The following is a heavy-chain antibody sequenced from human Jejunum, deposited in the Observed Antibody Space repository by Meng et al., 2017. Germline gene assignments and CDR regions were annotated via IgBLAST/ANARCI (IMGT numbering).Heavy chain of an antibody. J-gene: IGHJ4*02. D-gene: IGHD7-27*01. CDR2: IYYSGST. CDR3: ARDGSVNWGRFDY. CDR1: GGSISSSSYY. Sequence: QLQLREPGPGLVKPSETLSLTCTVSGGSISSSSYYWGWLRQPPGKGLEWIGNIYYSGSTYYTPSLKSRVTISVDTSKNHFSLKLSSVTAADTAVYYCARDGSVNWGRFDYWGQGTLVTVSS. V-gene: IGHV4-39*07.